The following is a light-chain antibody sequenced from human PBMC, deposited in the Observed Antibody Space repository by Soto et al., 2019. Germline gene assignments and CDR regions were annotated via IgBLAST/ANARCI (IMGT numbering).Light chain of an antibody. CDR3: QQYGSSRT. V-gene: IGKV1-39*01. J-gene: IGKJ1*01. CDR2: AAS. Sequence: IQMTQSPSSLSASVGDRVTITCRAGQSISSYLNWYAQKPREAPKLLIYAASSLQSGVPSRFSGSGSGTDSTLTIRRLEPEDFAVYYCQQYGSSRTFGQGTKVDIK. CDR1: QSISSY.